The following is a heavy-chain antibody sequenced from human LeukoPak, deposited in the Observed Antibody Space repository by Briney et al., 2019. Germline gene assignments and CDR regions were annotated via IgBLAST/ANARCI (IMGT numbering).Heavy chain of an antibody. V-gene: IGHV3-23*01. Sequence: PSGTLSLTCAVSGDSVSSGSYYWSWVRQAPGKGLEWVSAISGSGGSTYYADSVKGRFTISRDNSKNTLYLQMNSLRAEDTAVYYCAKVLIWYVAGITQGPEDYWGQGTLVTVSS. CDR2: ISGSGGST. D-gene: IGHD6-19*01. J-gene: IGHJ4*02. CDR3: AKVLIWYVAGITQGPEDY. CDR1: GDSVSSGSYY.